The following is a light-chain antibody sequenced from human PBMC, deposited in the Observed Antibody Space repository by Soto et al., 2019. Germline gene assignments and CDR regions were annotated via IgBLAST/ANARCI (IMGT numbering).Light chain of an antibody. CDR3: LQDYNYPWT. Sequence: AIQMTQSPSSLSASVGDRVTVTCRASQDIRNHLGWYQQKPGQAPRLLLDAASSLQSGVPSRFSGSGSGTDFTLSISSLQPEDFATYYCLQDYNYPWTFGQGTKVDIK. CDR1: QDIRNH. V-gene: IGKV1-6*01. CDR2: AAS. J-gene: IGKJ1*01.